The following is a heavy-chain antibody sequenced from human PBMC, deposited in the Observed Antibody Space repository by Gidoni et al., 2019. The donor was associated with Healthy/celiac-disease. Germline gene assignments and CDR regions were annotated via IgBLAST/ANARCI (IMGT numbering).Heavy chain of an antibody. CDR3: ARLGGLNYDFWSGYSSNWFDP. V-gene: IGHV3-53*01. CDR2: IYSGGST. CDR1: GFTVSRNY. J-gene: IGHJ5*02. D-gene: IGHD3-3*01. Sequence: EVQLVESGGGLIQPGGSLRLSCAASGFTVSRNYMSWVRQAPGKGLEWVSVIYSGGSTYYADSVKGRFTISRDNSKNTLYLQMNSLRAEDTAVYYCARLGGLNYDFWSGYSSNWFDPWGQGTLVTVSS.